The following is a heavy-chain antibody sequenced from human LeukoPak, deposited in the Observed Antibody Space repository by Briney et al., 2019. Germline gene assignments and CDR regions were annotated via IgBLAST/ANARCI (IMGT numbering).Heavy chain of an antibody. Sequence: ASVKVSRKASGYTFTGYYMHWVRQAPGQGLEWMGWINPNSGGTNYAQKFQGRVTMTRDTSISTAYMELSRLRSDDTAVYYCARDPLSYGSGNEGVTDWGQGTLVTVSS. D-gene: IGHD3-10*01. J-gene: IGHJ4*02. CDR3: ARDPLSYGSGNEGVTD. V-gene: IGHV1-2*02. CDR2: INPNSGGT. CDR1: GYTFTGYY.